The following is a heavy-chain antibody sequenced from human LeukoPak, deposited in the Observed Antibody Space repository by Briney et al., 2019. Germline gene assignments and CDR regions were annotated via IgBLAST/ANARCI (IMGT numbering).Heavy chain of an antibody. J-gene: IGHJ4*02. CDR2: ISGSGGST. V-gene: IGHV3-23*01. D-gene: IGHD3-3*01. CDR1: GFTFSSYA. CDR3: AKDPPGITIFGVVILGEGYSDY. Sequence: GGSLRLSCTASGFTFSSYAMSWVCQAPGKGLEWVSAISGSGGSTYYADSVKGRFTISRDNSKNTLYLQMNSLRAEDTAVYYCAKDPPGITIFGVVILGEGYSDYWGQGTLVTVSS.